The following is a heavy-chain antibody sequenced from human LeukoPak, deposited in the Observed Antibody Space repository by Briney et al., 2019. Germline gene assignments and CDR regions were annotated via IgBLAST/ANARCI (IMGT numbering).Heavy chain of an antibody. CDR2: IRYDGSNK. V-gene: IGHV3-30*02. D-gene: IGHD1-26*01. J-gene: IGHJ4*02. CDR3: AKEAVGATRGGQFDY. CDR1: GFTFSSYG. Sequence: GRSLRLSCAASGFTFSSYGMHWVRQAPGKGLEWVAFIRYDGSNKYYADSVKGRFTISIDNSKNTLYLQMNSLRAEDTAVYYCAKEAVGATRGGQFDYWGQGTLVTVSS.